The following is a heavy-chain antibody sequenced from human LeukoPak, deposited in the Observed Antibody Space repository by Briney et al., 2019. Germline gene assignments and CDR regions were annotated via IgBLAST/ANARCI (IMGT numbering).Heavy chain of an antibody. CDR1: GGTFSSYA. J-gene: IGHJ4*02. D-gene: IGHD3-3*01. V-gene: IGHV1-69*13. CDR2: IIPIFGTA. Sequence: GASVKVSCKASGGTFSSYAISWLQQAPGQGLEWMGGIIPIFGTANYAQKFQGRVTITADESTSTAYMELSSLRSEDTAVYYCAGTHAPVLRFLEWLLPFDYWGQGTLVTVSS. CDR3: AGTHAPVLRFLEWLLPFDY.